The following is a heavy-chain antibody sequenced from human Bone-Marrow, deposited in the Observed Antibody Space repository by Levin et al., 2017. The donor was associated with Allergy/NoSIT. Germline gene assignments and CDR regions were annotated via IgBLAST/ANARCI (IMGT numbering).Heavy chain of an antibody. J-gene: IGHJ4*02. D-gene: IGHD2-2*01. CDR1: GVDLREYA. CDR2: ISASGGAT. V-gene: IGHV3-23*01. CDR3: AKDRYCTSATCPVDY. Sequence: PGGSLRLSCAASGVDLREYAMNWVRQAPGQGLEWVSGISASGGATYYADSVKGRFTISGDNSKNTVYLQMNSLRAEDTAVYYCAKDRYCTSATCPVDYWGQGTLVTVSS.